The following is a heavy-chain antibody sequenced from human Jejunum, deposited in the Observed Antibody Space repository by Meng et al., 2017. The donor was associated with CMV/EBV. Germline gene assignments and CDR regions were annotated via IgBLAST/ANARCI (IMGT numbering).Heavy chain of an antibody. Sequence: SGDSSSSNTFYWGWVRQPPGKGLEWIGNVYYPANTYYNRSLQSRATISVDTSKNQFSLKLRSVTAADTAMYFCAKTSTYGSSPTVYWGQGTLVTVSS. CDR2: VYYPANT. V-gene: IGHV4-39*07. D-gene: IGHD1-1*01. J-gene: IGHJ4*02. CDR3: AKTSTYGSSPTVY. CDR1: GDSSSSNTFY.